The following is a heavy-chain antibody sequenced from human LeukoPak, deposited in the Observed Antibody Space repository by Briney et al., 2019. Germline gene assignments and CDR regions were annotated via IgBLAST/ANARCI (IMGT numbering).Heavy chain of an antibody. CDR1: GFTFSSYS. J-gene: IGHJ4*02. CDR2: ISSSSSYI. D-gene: IGHD1-7*01. CDR3: AGPLGGTTPPNPLFDY. Sequence: NSGGSLRLSCAASGFTFSSYSMNWVRQAPGKGLEWVSSISSSSSYIYYADSVKGRFTISRDNAKNSLYLQMNSLRAEDTAVYYCAGPLGGTTPPNPLFDYWGQGTLVTVSS. V-gene: IGHV3-21*01.